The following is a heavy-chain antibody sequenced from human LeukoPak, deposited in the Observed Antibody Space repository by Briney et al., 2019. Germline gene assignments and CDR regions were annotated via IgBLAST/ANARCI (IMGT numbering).Heavy chain of an antibody. CDR1: GFTFSDYY. Sequence: GGSLRLSCAASGFTFSDYYMSWIRQAPGKGLEWVSFITGSSRSISYADSVKGRFTISRDNAKSSMYLQMNSLRAEDTAVYFCARVVYRYGYAFDIWGQGTEVTVSS. J-gene: IGHJ3*02. D-gene: IGHD5-18*01. CDR2: ITGSSRSI. V-gene: IGHV3-11*06. CDR3: ARVVYRYGYAFDI.